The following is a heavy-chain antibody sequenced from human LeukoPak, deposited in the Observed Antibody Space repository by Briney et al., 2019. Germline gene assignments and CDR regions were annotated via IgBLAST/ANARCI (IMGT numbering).Heavy chain of an antibody. CDR3: ARGRVGKITIFGVVTQYYYYYMDV. D-gene: IGHD3-3*01. J-gene: IGHJ6*03. CDR1: GYTFTSYD. CDR2: MNPNSGNT. Sequence: ASVKVSCKASGYTFTSYDINWVRQATGQGLEWMGWMNPNSGNTGYAQKFQGRVTITRNTSISTAYMELSSLRSEDTAVYYCARGRVGKITIFGVVTQYYYYYMDVWGKGTTVTVSS. V-gene: IGHV1-8*03.